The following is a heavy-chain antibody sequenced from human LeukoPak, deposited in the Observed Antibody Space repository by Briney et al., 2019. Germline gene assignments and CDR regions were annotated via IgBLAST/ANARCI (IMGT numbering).Heavy chain of an antibody. CDR1: GGSFSGYY. CDR2: INHSGST. V-gene: IGHV4-34*01. Sequence: PSETLSLTCAVYGGSFSGYYWSWIRQPPGKGLEWIGEINHSGSTNYNPSLKSRVTISVDTSKNQFSLKLSSVTAADTAVYYCARHRGPPGAQAYYFDYWGQGTLVTVSS. J-gene: IGHJ4*02. CDR3: ARHRGPPGAQAYYFDY. D-gene: IGHD1-1*01.